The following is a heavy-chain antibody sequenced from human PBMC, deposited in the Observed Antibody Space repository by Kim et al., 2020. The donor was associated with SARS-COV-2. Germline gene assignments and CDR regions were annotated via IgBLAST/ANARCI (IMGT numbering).Heavy chain of an antibody. Sequence: YAASVKGRCNFCRDDSKNTAYLQVNSLKAEDTAVYYCTRYSNSSLYDMDVWGKGTTVTVSS. J-gene: IGHJ6*03. V-gene: IGHV3-73*01. D-gene: IGHD6-6*01. CDR3: TRYSNSSLYDMDV.